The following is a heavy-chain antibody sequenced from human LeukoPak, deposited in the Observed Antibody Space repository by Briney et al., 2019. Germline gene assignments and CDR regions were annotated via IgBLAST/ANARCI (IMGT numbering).Heavy chain of an antibody. V-gene: IGHV1-3*01. CDR3: ASYRNYNAFDI. Sequence: ASVKVSCKASGYTFTSYAMHWVRQAPGQRLEWMGWINAGNGNTKYSQKFQGRVTMTRDTSTSTVYMELSSLRSEDTAVYYCASYRNYNAFDIWGQGTMVTVSS. D-gene: IGHD5-24*01. CDR2: INAGNGNT. CDR1: GYTFTSYA. J-gene: IGHJ3*02.